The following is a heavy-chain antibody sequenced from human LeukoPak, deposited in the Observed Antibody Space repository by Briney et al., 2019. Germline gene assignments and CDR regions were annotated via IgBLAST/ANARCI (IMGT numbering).Heavy chain of an antibody. CDR3: ARDSGWSPFDY. J-gene: IGHJ4*02. D-gene: IGHD6-19*01. V-gene: IGHV4-39*07. Sequence: SETLSLTCTVSGGSISSSSYYWGWIRQPPGKGLEWIGSIYYSGSTYYKPSLKSRVTISVDTSKNQFSLKLSSVTAADTAVYYCARDSGWSPFDYWGQGTLVTVSS. CDR2: IYYSGST. CDR1: GGSISSSSYY.